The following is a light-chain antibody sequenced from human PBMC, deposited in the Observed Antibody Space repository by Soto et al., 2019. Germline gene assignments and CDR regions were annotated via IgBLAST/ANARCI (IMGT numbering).Light chain of an antibody. CDR2: AAS. Sequence: DIPMTQSPSSLSASVGDRVTITCRASQGISSYLAWYQQKPGKVPKLLIYAASTLQSGVPSRFSGSGSGTDFTLTISSLQPEDVATYYCQKYYSAPETFGQGTKVEIK. CDR3: QKYYSAPET. J-gene: IGKJ1*01. CDR1: QGISSY. V-gene: IGKV1-27*01.